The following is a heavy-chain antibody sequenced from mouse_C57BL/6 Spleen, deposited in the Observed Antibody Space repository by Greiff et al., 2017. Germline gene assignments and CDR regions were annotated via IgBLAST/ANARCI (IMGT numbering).Heavy chain of an antibody. V-gene: IGHV1-64*01. CDR2: IHPNSGST. CDR1: GYTFTSYW. Sequence: QVQLQQPGAELVKPGASVKLSCKASGYTFTSYWMHWVKQRPGQGLEWIGMIHPNSGSTNYNEKFKSKATLTVDKSSSTAYMQLSRLTSEDSAVYYCARGDGLRRGFYAMDYWGQGTSVTVSS. D-gene: IGHD2-4*01. J-gene: IGHJ4*01. CDR3: ARGDGLRRGFYAMDY.